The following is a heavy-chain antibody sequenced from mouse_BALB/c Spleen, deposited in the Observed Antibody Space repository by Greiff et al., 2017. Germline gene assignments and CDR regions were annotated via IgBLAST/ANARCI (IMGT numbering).Heavy chain of an antibody. CDR1: GFNIKDTY. V-gene: IGHV14-3*02. J-gene: IGHJ4*01. D-gene: IGHD2-3*01. CDR3: ARYDGYYAMDY. CDR2: IDPANGNT. Sequence: EVKLQQSGAELVKPGASVKLSCTASGFNIKDTYMHWVKQRPEQGLEWIGRIDPANGNTKYDPKFQGKATITADTSSNTAYLQLSSLTSEDTAVYYCARYDGYYAMDYWGQGTSVTVSS.